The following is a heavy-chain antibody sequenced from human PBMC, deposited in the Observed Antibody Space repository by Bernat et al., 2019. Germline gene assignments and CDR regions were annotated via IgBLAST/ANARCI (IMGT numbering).Heavy chain of an antibody. J-gene: IGHJ4*02. Sequence: QVQLVESGGGVVQPGRSLRLSCAASGFTFSSYGMHLVRQAPGKGLGWVAVIWYDGSNKSYGDSVKSRFTISRDNSKNTLYLQMNSLRAEDTTVYYCARDKAYGVFDYWGQGTLVTVSS. V-gene: IGHV3-33*01. CDR2: IWYDGSNK. CDR1: GFTFSSYG. CDR3: ARDKAYGVFDY. D-gene: IGHD4-17*01.